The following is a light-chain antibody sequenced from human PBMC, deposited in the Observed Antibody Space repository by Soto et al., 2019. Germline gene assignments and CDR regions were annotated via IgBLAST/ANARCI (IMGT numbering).Light chain of an antibody. Sequence: DIPMTQSPSSLSASVGDRVTITCRASQSISTYLNWYQQKPGKAPKLLIYAASSLQSGVPPRFSGSGSGTAFTLTISSLQPEEFATYYCQQSYSTPPWTFGQGTKVEIK. CDR3: QQSYSTPPWT. CDR1: QSISTY. CDR2: AAS. V-gene: IGKV1-39*01. J-gene: IGKJ1*01.